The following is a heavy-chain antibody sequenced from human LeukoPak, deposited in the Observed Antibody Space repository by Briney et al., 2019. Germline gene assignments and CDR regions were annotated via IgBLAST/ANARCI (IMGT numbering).Heavy chain of an antibody. D-gene: IGHD3-22*01. CDR2: ISDDGSNE. V-gene: IGHV3-30-3*02. CDR1: GFTFSSYA. CDR3: AKNDPDSSED. Sequence: GGSLRLSCAASGFTFSSYAMHWVRQAPGKGLEWVAVISDDGSNEHYADSVKGRFTVSRDNSKNTLYLQMNSLRPEDTAVYYCAKNDPDSSEDWGQGTLVTVSS. J-gene: IGHJ4*02.